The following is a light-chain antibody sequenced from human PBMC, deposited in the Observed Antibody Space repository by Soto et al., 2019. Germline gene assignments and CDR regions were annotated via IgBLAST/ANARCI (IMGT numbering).Light chain of an antibody. CDR1: RSNIGSYY. CDR2: RND. Sequence: QSVLTQPPSASGTPGQRVTLSCSGSRSNIGSYYVYWYQQLPGTAPKLLIYRNDQRPSGVPDRFSGSKSGTSASLAISGLRSEDEADYYCAAWDDSLRVVFGGGTQLTVL. CDR3: AAWDDSLRVV. J-gene: IGLJ2*01. V-gene: IGLV1-47*01.